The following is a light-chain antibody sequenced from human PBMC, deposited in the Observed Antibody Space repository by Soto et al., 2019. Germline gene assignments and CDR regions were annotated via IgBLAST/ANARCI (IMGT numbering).Light chain of an antibody. J-gene: IGKJ4*01. CDR3: HQYNSNPLT. CDR1: QSISSW. CDR2: KAY. Sequence: DIQMTQSPSTLSASVGDRVTITCRASQSISSWLAWYQQKPGKVPKLLIYKAYSLESGVPSRFSGSGSGTEFTLTIRSLQPDDFATYYCHQYNSNPLTFGGGTKVEIK. V-gene: IGKV1-5*03.